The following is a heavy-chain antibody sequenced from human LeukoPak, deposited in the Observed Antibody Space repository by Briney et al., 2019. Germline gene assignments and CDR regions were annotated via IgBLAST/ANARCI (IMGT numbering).Heavy chain of an antibody. D-gene: IGHD3-3*01. Sequence: GGSLRLSCTVSGFTFSSYAMSWVRQAPGKGLEWVSAISGSGGSTYYADSVKGRFTISRDNSKNTLYLQMNSLRAEDTAVYYCAKDGDFWSGYNYYFDYWGQGTLVTVSS. CDR2: ISGSGGST. CDR1: GFTFSSYA. CDR3: AKDGDFWSGYNYYFDY. V-gene: IGHV3-23*01. J-gene: IGHJ4*02.